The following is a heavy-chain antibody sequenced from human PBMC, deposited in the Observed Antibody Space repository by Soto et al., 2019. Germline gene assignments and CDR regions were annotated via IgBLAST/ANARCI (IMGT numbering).Heavy chain of an antibody. J-gene: IGHJ4*02. CDR3: ARWTYSSGWHLDY. D-gene: IGHD3-22*01. CDR1: GFTIRSHQ. V-gene: IGHV3-7*03. Sequence: EVQLVESGGGLVQPGGSLRLSCEASGFTIRSHQMNWVRQAPGKGLEWVAKIKEDGSDASYVDSVKGRFTISRDNAKNSLFLQMNSLRGEDPAVYYFARWTYSSGWHLDYWGQGTLVTVSS. CDR2: IKEDGSDA.